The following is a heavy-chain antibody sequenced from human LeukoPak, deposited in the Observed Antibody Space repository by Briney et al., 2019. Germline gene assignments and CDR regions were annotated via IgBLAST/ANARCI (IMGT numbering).Heavy chain of an antibody. Sequence: GGSLRLSCAASGFTFSSYGMSWVRQAPGKGLEWVSGISGSGGSTYYADSVKGRFTISRDNSKSTLYLQMNSLRAEDTAVYYCAKDGNTGDYFDYWGQGTLVTVSS. V-gene: IGHV3-23*01. D-gene: IGHD4-23*01. CDR2: ISGSGGST. CDR1: GFTFSSYG. J-gene: IGHJ4*02. CDR3: AKDGNTGDYFDY.